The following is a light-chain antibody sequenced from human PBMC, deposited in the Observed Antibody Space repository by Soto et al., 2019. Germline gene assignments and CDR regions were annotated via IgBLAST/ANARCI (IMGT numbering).Light chain of an antibody. CDR2: DVS. Sequence: QSALTQPASVSGSPGQSITISCSGTSSDVGGYNSVSCYQQHPGKVPKLMIYDVSNRPSGVSNRFSGSKSGNTASLTISGLQAEDEADYYCSSYTSTSTLVFGGGTKLTVL. CDR1: SSDVGGYNS. CDR3: SSYTSTSTLV. V-gene: IGLV2-14*01. J-gene: IGLJ2*01.